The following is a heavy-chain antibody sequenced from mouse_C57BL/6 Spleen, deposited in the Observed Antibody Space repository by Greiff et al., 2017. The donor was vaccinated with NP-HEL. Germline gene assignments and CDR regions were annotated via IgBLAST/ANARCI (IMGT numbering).Heavy chain of an antibody. V-gene: IGHV5-9*01. CDR2: ISGGGGNT. CDR3: ARELWDGYYFFDY. J-gene: IGHJ2*01. D-gene: IGHD2-3*01. Sequence: EVKVVESGGGLVKPGGSLKLSCAASGFTFSSYTMSWVRQTPEKRLEWVATISGGGGNTYYPDSVKGRFTISRDNAKNTLYLQMSSLRSEDTALDYCARELWDGYYFFDYWGQGTTLTVSS. CDR1: GFTFSSYT.